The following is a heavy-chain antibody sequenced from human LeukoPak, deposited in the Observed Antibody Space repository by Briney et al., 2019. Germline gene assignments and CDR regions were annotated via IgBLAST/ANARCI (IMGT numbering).Heavy chain of an antibody. D-gene: IGHD6-19*01. CDR1: GFTFSSYW. CDR3: ARSIAVAGSRDY. CDR2: IKEDRSEK. J-gene: IGHJ4*02. Sequence: PGGSLRLSCAASGFTFSSYWMSWVRQAPGKGLEWVANIKEDRSEKYYVDSVKGRFTISGDNAKKSLYLQMDSLRAEDTAVYYCARSIAVAGSRDYWGQGTLVTVSS. V-gene: IGHV3-7*01.